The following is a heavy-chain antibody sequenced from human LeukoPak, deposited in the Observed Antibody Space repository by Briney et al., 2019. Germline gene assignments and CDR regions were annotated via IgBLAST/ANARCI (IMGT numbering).Heavy chain of an antibody. CDR3: ARDRDYGGNSEFDY. Sequence: SETLSLTCTVSGGSISDYYWNWIRQPPGKGLEWIGYVYFTGSTNYNPSLRSRATISIDTSKNQFSLELTSVTAADTALYYCARDRDYGGNSEFDYWGQGTLVTVSS. CDR1: GGSISDYY. V-gene: IGHV4-59*01. J-gene: IGHJ4*02. D-gene: IGHD4-23*01. CDR2: VYFTGST.